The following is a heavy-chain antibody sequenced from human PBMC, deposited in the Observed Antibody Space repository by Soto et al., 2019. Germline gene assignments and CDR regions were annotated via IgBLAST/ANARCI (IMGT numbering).Heavy chain of an antibody. Sequence: SETLSLTCSVSGGSISSGSYYWGWIRQTPGKGLEWIGYIYYSGSTNYNPSLKSRVTISVDTSKNQFSLKLSSVTAADTAVYYCASGPDYDILTGYPRGNYYFDYWGQGTLVTVSS. CDR1: GGSISSGSYY. CDR2: IYYSGST. D-gene: IGHD3-9*01. J-gene: IGHJ4*02. V-gene: IGHV4-61*01. CDR3: ASGPDYDILTGYPRGNYYFDY.